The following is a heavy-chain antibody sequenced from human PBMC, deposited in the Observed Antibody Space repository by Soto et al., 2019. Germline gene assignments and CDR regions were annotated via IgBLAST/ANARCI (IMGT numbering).Heavy chain of an antibody. CDR2: TYYRSKWYN. CDR3: ARDRGSSYSGYDFMDY. V-gene: IGHV6-1*01. J-gene: IGHJ4*02. Sequence: PSQTLSLTCAISGDSVSSNSAAWNWIRQSPSRGLEWLGRTYYRSKWYNDYAVSVKSRITINPDTSKNQFSLQLNSVTPEDTAVYYCARDRGSSYSGYDFMDYWGQGTLVTVSS. D-gene: IGHD5-12*01. CDR1: GDSVSSNSAA.